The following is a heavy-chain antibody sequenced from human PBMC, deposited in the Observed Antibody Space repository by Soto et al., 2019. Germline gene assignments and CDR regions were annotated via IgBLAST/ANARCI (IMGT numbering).Heavy chain of an antibody. D-gene: IGHD3-22*01. CDR2: ISAYNGNT. CDR1: GYTFTSYG. J-gene: IGHJ4*02. CDR3: VRSSGYYYVGYF. Sequence: QVPLVQSGAEVQKPGASVKASCKASGYTFTSYGISWVRKAPGQGLEWMGWISAYNGNTYYAQQVQGRVTMTTDTTTSVAYMDLSSLSCDDTAVDYCVRSSGYYYVGYFCGQGTLVTVS. V-gene: IGHV1-18*01.